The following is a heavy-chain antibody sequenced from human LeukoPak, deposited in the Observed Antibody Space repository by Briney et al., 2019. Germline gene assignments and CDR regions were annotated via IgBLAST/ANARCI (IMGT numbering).Heavy chain of an antibody. V-gene: IGHV3-15*01. D-gene: IGHD3-16*01. CDR3: ATEWYYCLHA. CDR1: GFTFSDTW. J-gene: IGHJ3*01. Sequence: GGSLRLSCAGSGFTFSDTWMTWVRQAPGQGLEWVGRIKSKRAGGTTDYAAPVKGRFTISRDDSQNTPYLQMNSLQTEDTAVYYCATEWYYCLHAWGQGTMVTVSS. CDR2: IKSKRAGGTT.